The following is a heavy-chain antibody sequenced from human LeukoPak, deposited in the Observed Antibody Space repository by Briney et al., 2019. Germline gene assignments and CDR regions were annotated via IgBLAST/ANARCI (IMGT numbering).Heavy chain of an antibody. CDR3: ARPYSCSSPYYGMDV. D-gene: IGHD6-6*01. V-gene: IGHV1-2*02. Sequence: ASVKVSCKASGYTFSVYYIHWVRRAPGQGLEWMGWINPNSGGTNYAQKFHGRVTMTRDTSISTAYMDLSSLTSDDTAVYYCARPYSCSSPYYGMDVWGQGTTVTVSS. CDR1: GYTFSVYY. CDR2: INPNSGGT. J-gene: IGHJ6*02.